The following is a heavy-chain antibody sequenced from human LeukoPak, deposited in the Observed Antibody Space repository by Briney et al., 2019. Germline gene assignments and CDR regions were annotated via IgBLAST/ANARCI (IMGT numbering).Heavy chain of an antibody. V-gene: IGHV4-38-2*01. CDR3: ARLIAARPVDY. CDR1: GYSISSGYY. J-gene: IGHJ4*02. Sequence: SETLSLTCAVSGYSISSGYYWGWIRQPPGRGLEWNGSIYHSGSTYYNPSLKSRVTISVDTSKNQSSLKLSSVTAADTAVYYCARLIAARPVDYWGQGTLVTVSS. D-gene: IGHD6-6*01. CDR2: IYHSGST.